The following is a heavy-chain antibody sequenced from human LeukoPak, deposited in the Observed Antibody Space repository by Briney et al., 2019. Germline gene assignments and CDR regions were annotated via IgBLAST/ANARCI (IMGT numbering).Heavy chain of an antibody. CDR1: GGSFSGYY. J-gene: IGHJ3*02. CDR3: ARDLSDYYGSGSYRPIDAFDI. Sequence: SSETLSLTCAVYGGSFSGYYWSCIRQPPGKGLEWIGEINHSGSPNYNPSLKSRVTISIDTSKNQFSLKLSPVTAADTAVYYCARDLSDYYGSGSYRPIDAFDIWGQGTMVTVSS. CDR2: INHSGSP. D-gene: IGHD3-10*01. V-gene: IGHV4-34*01.